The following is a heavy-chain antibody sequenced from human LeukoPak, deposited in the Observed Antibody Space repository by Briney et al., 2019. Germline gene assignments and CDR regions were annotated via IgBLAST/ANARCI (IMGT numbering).Heavy chain of an antibody. D-gene: IGHD5-24*01. J-gene: IGHJ4*02. Sequence: GGSLRLSCAASGFTFSSYAMSWVRQAPGKGLEWVSAISGTGGSTYYADSVKGRFTISIDNSRNTLYLQMNSLRAEDTAVYYCARDGRPLDYWGQGTLVTVSS. CDR1: GFTFSSYA. CDR2: ISGTGGST. CDR3: ARDGRPLDY. V-gene: IGHV3-23*01.